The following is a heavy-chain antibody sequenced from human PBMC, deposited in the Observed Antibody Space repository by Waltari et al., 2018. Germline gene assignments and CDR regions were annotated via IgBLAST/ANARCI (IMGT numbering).Heavy chain of an antibody. Sequence: QVQLVQSGAEVKKTGSSVKISCKASGGSFGTYGITWVRQAPGQGLEWMGGIIPIFGTANYAQKFQGRVTITADESTSTAYMELSSLRSEDTAVYYCARVPNGGWYRGVFDYWGQGTLVTVSS. D-gene: IGHD6-19*01. CDR3: ARVPNGGWYRGVFDY. CDR1: GGSFGTYG. V-gene: IGHV1-69*12. J-gene: IGHJ4*02. CDR2: IIPIFGTA.